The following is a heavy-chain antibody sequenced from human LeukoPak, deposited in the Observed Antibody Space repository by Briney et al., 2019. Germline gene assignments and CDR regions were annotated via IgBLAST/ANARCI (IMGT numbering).Heavy chain of an antibody. Sequence: SVKVSCKASGGTFSSYAISWVRQAPGQGLEWMGGTIPIFGTANYAQKFQGRVTITADESTSTAYMELSSLRSEDTAVYYCASRLGYCSGGSCYLPLDYWGQGTLVTVSS. D-gene: IGHD2-15*01. CDR3: ASRLGYCSGGSCYLPLDY. CDR2: TIPIFGTA. J-gene: IGHJ4*02. V-gene: IGHV1-69*01. CDR1: GGTFSSYA.